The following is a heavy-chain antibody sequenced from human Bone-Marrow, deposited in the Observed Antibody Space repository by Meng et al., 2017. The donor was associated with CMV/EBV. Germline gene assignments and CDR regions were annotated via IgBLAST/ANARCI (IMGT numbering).Heavy chain of an antibody. V-gene: IGHV5-51*01. Sequence: GESLKISCKGSGYSFTSYWIGWVRQMPGKGLEWMGIIYPGDSDTRYSPSFQGQVTISADKSISTAYLQWSSLRSEDTAVYYCARVRTVTSSGWFDPWGQGTLVTVSS. CDR3: ARVRTVTSSGWFDP. CDR2: IYPGDSDT. CDR1: GYSFTSYW. J-gene: IGHJ5*02. D-gene: IGHD4-17*01.